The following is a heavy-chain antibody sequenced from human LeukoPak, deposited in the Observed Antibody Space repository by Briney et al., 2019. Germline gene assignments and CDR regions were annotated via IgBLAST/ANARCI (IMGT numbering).Heavy chain of an antibody. CDR3: ARDNTGGIAFDI. D-gene: IGHD6-13*01. CDR2: INHSGST. CDR1: GGSFSGYY. J-gene: IGHJ3*02. Sequence: PSETLSLTCAVYGGSFSGYYWSWIRQPPGKGLEWIGEINHSGSTNYNPSLKSRVTISVDTPKNQFSLKLSSVTAADTAVYYCARDNTGGIAFDIWGQGTMVTVSS. V-gene: IGHV4-34*01.